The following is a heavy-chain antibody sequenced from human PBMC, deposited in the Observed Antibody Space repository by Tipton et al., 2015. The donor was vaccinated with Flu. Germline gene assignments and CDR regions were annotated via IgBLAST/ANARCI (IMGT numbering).Heavy chain of an antibody. D-gene: IGHD3-9*01. J-gene: IGHJ4*02. CDR2: IYYSGST. V-gene: IGHV4-31*03. CDR1: GGSISSGGYY. CDR3: ARGGDYDILAD. Sequence: LSLTCTVSGGSISSGGYYWSWIRQHPGKGLEWIGYIYYSGSTYYNPSLKSRVTISVDTSKNQFSLKLSSVAAADTAVYYCARGGDYDILADWGQGTLVTVSS.